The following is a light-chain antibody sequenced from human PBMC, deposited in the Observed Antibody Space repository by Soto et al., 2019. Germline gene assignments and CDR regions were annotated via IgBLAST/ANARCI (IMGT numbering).Light chain of an antibody. CDR1: QSINSK. CDR2: SAS. V-gene: IGKV3-20*01. J-gene: IGKJ1*01. Sequence: IVMTQSPATLSVSPGERATLSCRASQSINSKLAWYQQKPGQAPRLLIYSASSRATGVPDRFSGSGSGTDFALTISRLEPVDFAVYYCQQYGGSPGTLGQGTKVDIK. CDR3: QQYGGSPGT.